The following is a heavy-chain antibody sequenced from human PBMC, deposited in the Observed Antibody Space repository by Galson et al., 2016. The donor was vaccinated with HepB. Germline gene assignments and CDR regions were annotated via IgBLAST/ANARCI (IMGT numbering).Heavy chain of an antibody. CDR3: AKGLYCAGDCYSESGWFDP. CDR1: GFTLTNYA. Sequence: SLRLSCAASGFTLTNYAMGWVRQAPGKGLEWVSTTSGSGGNTYYADSVKGRFTTSRDNSKNTVSLQMNSLRVEDTAVYYCAKGLYCAGDCYSESGWFDPWGQGTLVTVSS. V-gene: IGHV3-23*01. CDR2: TSGSGGNT. J-gene: IGHJ5*02. D-gene: IGHD2-21*02.